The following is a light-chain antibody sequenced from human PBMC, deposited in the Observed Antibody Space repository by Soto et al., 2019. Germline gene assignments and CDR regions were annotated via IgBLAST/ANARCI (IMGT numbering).Light chain of an antibody. Sequence: EIVMTQSAATLTVSPGERATLSSRASQSVSSNLAWYQQKPGQAPRLLIYGASTRATGIPARFSGSGSGTEFTLTISSLQSEDFAVYYCQQYNNWLSTFGGGTKVEIK. CDR1: QSVSSN. CDR2: GAS. CDR3: QQYNNWLST. V-gene: IGKV3-15*01. J-gene: IGKJ4*01.